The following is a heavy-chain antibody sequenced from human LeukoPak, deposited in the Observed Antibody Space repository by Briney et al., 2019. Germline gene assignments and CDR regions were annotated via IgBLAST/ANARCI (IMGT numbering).Heavy chain of an antibody. Sequence: PGGSLRLSCAASGFTFSNHWMSWFRQAPGKGLEGVANGKPDGSDKYYVGSVKDRFTISRDNPKNSLFLHMYSLRAEDSAVYFCARDMWWKSWKSWSGYFDWWGQGTLVTVSS. J-gene: IGHJ4*02. CDR1: GFTFSNHW. D-gene: IGHD2-21*01. CDR3: ARDMWWKSWKSWSGYFDW. CDR2: GKPDGSDK. V-gene: IGHV3-7*01.